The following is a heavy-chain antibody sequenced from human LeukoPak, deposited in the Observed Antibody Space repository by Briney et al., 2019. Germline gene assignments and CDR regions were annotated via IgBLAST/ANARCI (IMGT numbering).Heavy chain of an antibody. CDR3: AREVWSGYYDYFDY. V-gene: IGHV1-69*05. CDR1: GGTFSGYA. Sequence: SVKVSCKASGGTFSGYAISWVRQAPGQGLEWMGRIIPIFGTANYAQKFQGRVTITTDESTSTAHMELSSLRSEDTAVYYCAREVWSGYYDYFDYWGQGTLVTVSS. CDR2: IIPIFGTA. J-gene: IGHJ4*02. D-gene: IGHD3-3*01.